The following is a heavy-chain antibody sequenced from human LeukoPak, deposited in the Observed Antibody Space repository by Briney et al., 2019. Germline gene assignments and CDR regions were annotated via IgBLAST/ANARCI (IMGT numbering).Heavy chain of an antibody. CDR1: GFTFSSYG. CDR2: IWYDGSNK. Sequence: QPGRSLRLSCAASGFTFSSYGMHWVRQAPGKGLEWVAVIWYDGSNKYYADSVKGRFTISRDNSKNTLYLQMNSLKTEDTAVYYCTTEYCGGDCYFDYWGQGTLVTVSS. CDR3: TTEYCGGDCYFDY. D-gene: IGHD2-21*02. V-gene: IGHV3-33*01. J-gene: IGHJ4*02.